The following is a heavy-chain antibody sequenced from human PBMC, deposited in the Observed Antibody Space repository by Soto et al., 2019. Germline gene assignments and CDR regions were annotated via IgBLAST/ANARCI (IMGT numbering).Heavy chain of an antibody. CDR2: INHSGST. D-gene: IGHD1-26*01. Sequence: PSETLSLTCAVYGGSFSGYYWSWIRQPPGKGLEWIGEINHSGSTNYNPSLKSRVTISVDTSKNQFSLKLSSVTAADTAVYYCARGRRELRDYYYYCGMDVWGQGTTVTVSS. J-gene: IGHJ6*02. CDR1: GGSFSGYY. CDR3: ARGRRELRDYYYYCGMDV. V-gene: IGHV4-34*01.